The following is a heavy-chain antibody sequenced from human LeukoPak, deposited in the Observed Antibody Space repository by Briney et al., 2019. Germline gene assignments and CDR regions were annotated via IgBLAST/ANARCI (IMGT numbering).Heavy chain of an antibody. D-gene: IGHD5-18*01. V-gene: IGHV4-39*02. J-gene: IGHJ5*02. CDR1: GGSISSSSYY. CDR2: IYYSGST. CDR3: AREGEYSYGS. Sequence: PSETLSLTCTVSGGSISSSSYYWGWIRQPPGKGLEWIGTIYYSGSTYYNPSLKSRVTISVDTSKNQFSLKLRSVTAADTAVYYCAREGEYSYGSWGQGTLVTVSS.